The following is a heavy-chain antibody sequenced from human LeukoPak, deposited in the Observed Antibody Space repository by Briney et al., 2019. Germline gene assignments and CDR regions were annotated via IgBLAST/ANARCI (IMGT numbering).Heavy chain of an antibody. V-gene: IGHV3-66*01. J-gene: IGHJ3*02. Sequence: GGSLRLSCAASGFSVNTNYMTWVRQAPGKGLEWVSVLYSGGGAYYADSVKDRFTISRDYSQNTLLLQMNSLRAEDTALYYCARGKTSDDIIEDAFDIWGQGTMVTVSS. CDR3: ARGKTSDDIIEDAFDI. CDR1: GFSVNTNY. D-gene: IGHD3-9*01. CDR2: LYSGGGA.